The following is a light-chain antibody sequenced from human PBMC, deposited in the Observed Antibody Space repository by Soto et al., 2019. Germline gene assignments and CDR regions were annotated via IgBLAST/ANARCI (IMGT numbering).Light chain of an antibody. J-gene: IGKJ2*01. CDR1: QSISSY. CDR3: QQSFITPYT. CDR2: AAS. V-gene: IGKV1-39*01. Sequence: DIQMTQSPSSLSASVGDRVTITCRANQSISSYLHWYQQKPGKAPKLLIYAASRLQSGVPSRFSGSGSGTDFTLTISSLQPEDFATYYCQQSFITPYTFGQGTKLEIK.